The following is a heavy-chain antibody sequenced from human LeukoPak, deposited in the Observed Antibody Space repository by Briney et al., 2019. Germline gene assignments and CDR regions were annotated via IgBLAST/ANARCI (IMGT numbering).Heavy chain of an antibody. J-gene: IGHJ4*02. CDR2: IWYDGSNK. D-gene: IGHD5-12*01. V-gene: IGHV3-33*06. CDR3: AKLAGPKRGYSGYEDY. Sequence: GRSLRLSCAASGFTFSNYGMHWVRQAPGKGLEWVAVIWYDGSNKYYADSVKGRFTISRDNSKNTLYLQMNSLRAEDTAVYYCAKLAGPKRGYSGYEDYWGQGTLVTVSS. CDR1: GFTFSNYG.